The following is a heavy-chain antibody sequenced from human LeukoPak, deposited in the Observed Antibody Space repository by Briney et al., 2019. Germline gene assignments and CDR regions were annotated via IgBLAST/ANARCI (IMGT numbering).Heavy chain of an antibody. D-gene: IGHD2-2*01. CDR2: ISGSGGST. CDR3: AKDRGDCSSTSCYLSD. Sequence: PGGSLRLSCAASGFTFSSYAMSWVRQAPGKGLEWVSAISGSGGSTYYADSVKGRFTISRDKSKNTLYLQMNSLRAEDTAVYSCAKDRGDCSSTSCYLSDWDQGTLVTVSS. J-gene: IGHJ4*02. CDR1: GFTFSSYA. V-gene: IGHV3-23*01.